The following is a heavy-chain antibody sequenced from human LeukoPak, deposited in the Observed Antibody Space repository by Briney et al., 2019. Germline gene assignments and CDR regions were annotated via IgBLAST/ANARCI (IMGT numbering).Heavy chain of an antibody. Sequence: GGSLRLSCAASGFTFSSYEINWVRQAPGKGLEWVSYISSSGSTIYYADSVKGRFTISRDNAKNSLYLQMNSLRAEDTAVYYCARDTPDYYDSSGSFDYWGQGTLVTVSS. CDR1: GFTFSSYE. J-gene: IGHJ4*02. CDR2: ISSSGSTI. CDR3: ARDTPDYYDSSGSFDY. V-gene: IGHV3-48*03. D-gene: IGHD3-22*01.